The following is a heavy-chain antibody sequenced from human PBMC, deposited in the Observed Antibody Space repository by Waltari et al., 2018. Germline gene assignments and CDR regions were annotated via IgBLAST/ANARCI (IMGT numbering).Heavy chain of an antibody. V-gene: IGHV3-21*01. Sequence: EVQLVESGGGLVKPGGSLRLSCAASGFTFSSYSMNWVRQAPGTGLEWVSSISSSSSDIYYADAVKGRFTISRDNAKNSLYLQMNSLRAEDTAVYYCARDRYYDSSGYYRLFDYWGQGTLVTVSS. D-gene: IGHD3-22*01. CDR3: ARDRYYDSSGYYRLFDY. CDR1: GFTFSSYS. J-gene: IGHJ4*02. CDR2: ISSSSSDI.